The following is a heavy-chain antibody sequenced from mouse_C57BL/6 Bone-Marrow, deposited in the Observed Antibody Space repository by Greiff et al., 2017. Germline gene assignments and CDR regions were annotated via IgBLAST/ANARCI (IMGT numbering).Heavy chain of an antibody. D-gene: IGHD1-1*02. J-gene: IGHJ3*01. Sequence: QVQLQQPGAELVRPGTSVKLSCKASGYTFTSYWMHWVKQRPGQGLAWIGVIDPSDSYTNYNQKFKGKATLTVDTSSSTAYMQLSSLTSEDSAIDYCARRDYPWFAYWGQGTLVTVSA. CDR1: GYTFTSYW. V-gene: IGHV1-59*01. CDR2: IDPSDSYT. CDR3: ARRDYPWFAY.